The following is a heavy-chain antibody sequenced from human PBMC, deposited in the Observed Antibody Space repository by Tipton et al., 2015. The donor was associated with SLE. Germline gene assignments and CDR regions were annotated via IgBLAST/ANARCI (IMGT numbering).Heavy chain of an antibody. V-gene: IGHV4-59*01. J-gene: IGHJ4*02. CDR3: ARSRGSSNFDPPGY. Sequence: GLVKPSETLSLTCSVSGGSLTIYYWNWIRQPPGKGLEWLGYIYYRGTTYYNPSLKSRVTMSVDTSKNQFSLRLTSVTAADTAVYYCARSRGSSNFDPPGYWGQGTLVTVSS. CDR2: IYYRGTT. CDR1: GGSLTIYY. D-gene: IGHD3-16*01.